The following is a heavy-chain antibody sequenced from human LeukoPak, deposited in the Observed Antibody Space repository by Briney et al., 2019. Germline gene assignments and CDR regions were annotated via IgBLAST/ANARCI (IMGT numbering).Heavy chain of an antibody. V-gene: IGHV3-23*01. CDR3: AKDRDFWSGFDY. CDR1: GFTFSSYA. J-gene: IGHJ4*02. D-gene: IGHD3-3*01. Sequence: GGSLRLSCAASGFTFSSYAMSWVRQAPGKGLEWVSAISDSGGSTYYADSVKGRFTISRDNSKNTLYLQMNSLRAEDTAVYYCAKDRDFWSGFDYWGQGTLVTVSS. CDR2: ISDSGGST.